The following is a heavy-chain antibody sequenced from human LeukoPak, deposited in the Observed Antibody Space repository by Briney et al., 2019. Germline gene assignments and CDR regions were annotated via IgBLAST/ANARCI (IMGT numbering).Heavy chain of an antibody. J-gene: IGHJ3*02. CDR3: ASGYDILTGYSIDAFDI. D-gene: IGHD3-9*01. CDR2: IYSGGST. CDR1: GFTVSSNY. V-gene: IGHV3-66*01. Sequence: GGSLRLSCAASGFTVSSNYMSWVRQAPGKGLEWVSVIYSGGSTYYADSVKGRFTISRDNAKNSLYLQMNSLRAEDTAVYYCASGYDILTGYSIDAFDIWGQGTMVTVSS.